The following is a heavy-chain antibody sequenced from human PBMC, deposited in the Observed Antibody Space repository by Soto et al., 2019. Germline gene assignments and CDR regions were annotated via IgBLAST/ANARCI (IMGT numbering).Heavy chain of an antibody. V-gene: IGHV1-69*12. CDR1: GGTFSSYA. CDR3: ASALGYSYERALDY. J-gene: IGHJ4*02. D-gene: IGHD5-18*01. CDR2: IIPTFGTA. Sequence: QVQLVQSGAEVKKPGSSVKVSCKASGGTFSSYAISWVRQAPGQGLEWMGGIIPTFGTANYAQKFQGRVTITADESTSTAYMALSSLRSEDTAVYYCASALGYSYERALDYWGQGTLVTVSS.